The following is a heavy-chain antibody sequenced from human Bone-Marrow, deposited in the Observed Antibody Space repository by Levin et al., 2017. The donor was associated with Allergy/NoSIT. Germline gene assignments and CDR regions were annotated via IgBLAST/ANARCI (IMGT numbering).Heavy chain of an antibody. CDR3: ARGAAMFSVGGPFDM. V-gene: IGHV3-23*01. J-gene: IGHJ3*02. CDR2: IISSGGSA. CDR1: GFTFSDYS. Sequence: LSLTCAASGFTFSDYSMTWVRQAPGRGLEWVSSIISSGGSAYYADSVRARFTISRDNSKNTVSLQMNSLRADDMAVYYCARGAAMFSVGGPFDMWGQGTVVTVSS. D-gene: IGHD2-2*01.